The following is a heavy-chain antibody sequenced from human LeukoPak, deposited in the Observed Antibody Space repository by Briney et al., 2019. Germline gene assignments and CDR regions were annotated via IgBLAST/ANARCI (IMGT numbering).Heavy chain of an antibody. CDR2: IKQDGSEK. D-gene: IGHD3-10*01. V-gene: IGHV3-7*01. CDR3: AREHVLWFGELSYAFDI. Sequence: GGSLRLSCAASGFTFSSYWMSWVRQAPGKGLEWVANIKQDGSEKYYVDSVKGRLTISRDNAKNSLYLQMNSLRAEDTAVYYCAREHVLWFGELSYAFDIWGQGTMVTVSS. CDR1: GFTFSSYW. J-gene: IGHJ3*02.